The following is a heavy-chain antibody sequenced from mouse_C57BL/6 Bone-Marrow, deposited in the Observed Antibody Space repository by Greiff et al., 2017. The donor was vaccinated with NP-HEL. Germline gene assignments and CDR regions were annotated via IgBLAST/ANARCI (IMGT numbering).Heavy chain of an antibody. CDR3: ARLIVATDFDY. J-gene: IGHJ2*01. V-gene: IGHV1-19*01. CDR1: GYTFTDYY. D-gene: IGHD1-1*01. Sequence: EVKLQQSGPVLVKPGASVKMSCKASGYTFTDYYMNWVKQSHGKSLEWIGVINPYNGGTSYNQKFKGKATLTVDKSSSTAYMELNSLTSEDSAVYYCARLIVATDFDYWGQGTTLTVSS. CDR2: INPYNGGT.